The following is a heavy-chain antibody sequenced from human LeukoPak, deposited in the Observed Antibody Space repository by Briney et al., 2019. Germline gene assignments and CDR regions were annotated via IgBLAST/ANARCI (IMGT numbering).Heavy chain of an antibody. Sequence: PGGSLRLSCAASGFTFSSNYMSWVRQAPGKGLEWVSVIYSGGSTYYADSVKGRFTISRDNSKNTLYLQMNSLRAEDTAVYYCARVYYDILTGYPYFDYWGQGTLVTVSS. D-gene: IGHD3-9*01. CDR1: GFTFSSNY. J-gene: IGHJ4*02. CDR2: IYSGGST. V-gene: IGHV3-53*01. CDR3: ARVYYDILTGYPYFDY.